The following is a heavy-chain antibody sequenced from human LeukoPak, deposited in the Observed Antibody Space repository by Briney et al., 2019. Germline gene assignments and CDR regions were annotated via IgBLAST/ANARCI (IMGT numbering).Heavy chain of an antibody. CDR1: GFTFSSNA. CDR2: IGGSGGNT. Sequence: PGGSLRLSCEASGFTFSSNAMSWVRQAPGKVLEWVSGIGGSGGNTDYADSVKGRFTISRDNSKNTLCLQMNSPRAEDTAVYYCAKGRTSYYSYAMDIWGQGTTVTVSS. D-gene: IGHD1-14*01. J-gene: IGHJ6*02. CDR3: AKGRTSYYSYAMDI. V-gene: IGHV3-23*01.